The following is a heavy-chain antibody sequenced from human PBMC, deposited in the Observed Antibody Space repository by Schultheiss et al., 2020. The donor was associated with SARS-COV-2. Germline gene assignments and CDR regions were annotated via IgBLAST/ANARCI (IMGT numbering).Heavy chain of an antibody. CDR3: ARVAQIVVVVAAIDY. J-gene: IGHJ4*02. D-gene: IGHD2-15*01. CDR1: GFTFSSYG. CDR2: ISYDGSNK. V-gene: IGHV3-30*03. Sequence: GGSLRLSCAASGFTFSSYGMHWVRQAPGKGLEWVAVISYDGSNKYYADSVKGRFTISRDNSKNTLYLQMNSLRADDTAVYYCARVAQIVVVVAAIDYWGQGTLVTVSS.